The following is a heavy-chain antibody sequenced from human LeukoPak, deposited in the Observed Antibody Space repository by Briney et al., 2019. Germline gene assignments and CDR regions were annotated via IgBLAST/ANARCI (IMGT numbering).Heavy chain of an antibody. CDR1: GGTFSSYA. V-gene: IGHV1-69*05. Sequence: SVKVSCKASGGTFSSYAISWVRQAPGQGLEWMGGIIPIFGTANYAQKFQGRVTITTDESTSTAYMELRGLRSDDTAVYYCATDTYYYDSSGYNWFDPWGQGTLVTVSS. CDR2: IIPIFGTA. J-gene: IGHJ5*02. D-gene: IGHD3-22*01. CDR3: ATDTYYYDSSGYNWFDP.